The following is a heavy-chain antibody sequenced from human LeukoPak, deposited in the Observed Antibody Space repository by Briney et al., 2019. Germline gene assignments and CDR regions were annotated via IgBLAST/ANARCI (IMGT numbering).Heavy chain of an antibody. CDR1: GFTFDDYA. CDR2: ISWNSGSI. D-gene: IGHD5-18*01. V-gene: IGHV3-9*01. J-gene: IGHJ4*02. CDR3: AKGKRGYSYSFGVDY. Sequence: PGGSLRLSCAASGFTFDDYAMHWVRQAPGKGLEWVSGISWNSGSIGYADSVKGRFTISRDNAKNSLYLQMNSLRAEDTALYYCAKGKRGYSYSFGVDYWGQGTLVTVSS.